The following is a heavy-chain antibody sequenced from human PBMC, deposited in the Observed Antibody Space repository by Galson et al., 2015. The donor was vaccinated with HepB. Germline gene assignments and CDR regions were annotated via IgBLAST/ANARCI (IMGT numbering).Heavy chain of an antibody. CDR3: ARVRGHKELLTTASWYYYGMDV. CDR2: ISYDGSNK. D-gene: IGHD2-15*01. CDR1: GFTFSSYG. Sequence: SLRLSCAASGFTFSSYGMHWVRQAPGKGLEWVAVISYDGSNKYYADSVKGRFTISRDNSKNTLYLQMNSLRAEDTAVYYCARVRGHKELLTTASWYYYGMDVWGQGTTVTVSS. V-gene: IGHV3-30*03. J-gene: IGHJ6*02.